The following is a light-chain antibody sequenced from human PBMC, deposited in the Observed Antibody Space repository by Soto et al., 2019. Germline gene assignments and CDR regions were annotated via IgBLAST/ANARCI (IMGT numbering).Light chain of an antibody. CDR1: QSVSSY. CDR3: HHYNSYSEA. J-gene: IGKJ1*01. V-gene: IGKV3-11*01. Sequence: EIVLTQSPATRSCSPVERSTLSFIASQSVSSYLASYQQKPFQAPRLLIYDASNRATGIPARFSGSGSGTEFTLPTSSLQPDDFATYYCHHYNSYSEAFGQGTKVDI. CDR2: DAS.